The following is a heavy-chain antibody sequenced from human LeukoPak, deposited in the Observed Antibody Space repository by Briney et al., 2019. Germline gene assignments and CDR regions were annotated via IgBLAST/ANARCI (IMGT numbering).Heavy chain of an antibody. V-gene: IGHV3-21*01. CDR2: ISSSSSYI. D-gene: IGHD6-13*01. J-gene: IGHJ4*02. CDR1: GFTFSNYA. CDR3: ARDLRQQLSSGDY. Sequence: GGSLRLSCAASGFTFSNYAMNWVRQASGKGLEWVSSISSSSSYIYYADSVKGRFTISRDNAKNSLYLQMNSLRAEDTAVYYCARDLRQQLSSGDYWGQGTLVTVSS.